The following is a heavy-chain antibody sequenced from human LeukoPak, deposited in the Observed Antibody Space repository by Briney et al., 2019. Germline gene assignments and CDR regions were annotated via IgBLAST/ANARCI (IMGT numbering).Heavy chain of an antibody. D-gene: IGHD5-18*01. CDR2: INSDGSST. J-gene: IGHJ6*02. CDR3: ARVLGTAMGDYYYYGMDV. Sequence: GGSLRLSCAASGFTFSSYWMHWVRHAPGKGLVWVSRINSDGSSTSYADSVKGRFTISRDNAKNTLYLQMNSLRAEDTAVYYCARVLGTAMGDYYYYGMDVWGQGTTVTVSS. CDR1: GFTFSSYW. V-gene: IGHV3-74*01.